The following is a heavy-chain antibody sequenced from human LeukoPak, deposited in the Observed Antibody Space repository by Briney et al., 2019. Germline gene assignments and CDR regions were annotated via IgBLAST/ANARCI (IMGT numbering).Heavy chain of an antibody. CDR3: AKDRGIQLWLCYFDY. CDR1: GYTFTSYG. CDR2: ISAYNGNT. Sequence: ASVKVSCKASGYTFTSYGISWVRQAPGQGLEWMGWISAYNGNTNYAQKLQGRVTMTTDTSTSTAYMELRSLRSDDTAVYYCAKDRGIQLWLCYFDYWGQGTLVTVSS. J-gene: IGHJ4*02. V-gene: IGHV1-18*01. D-gene: IGHD5-18*01.